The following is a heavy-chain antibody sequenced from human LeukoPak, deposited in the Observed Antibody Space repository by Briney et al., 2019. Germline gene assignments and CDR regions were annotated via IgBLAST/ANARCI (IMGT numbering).Heavy chain of an antibody. Sequence: GGSLRLSCAASGFTFSSYGMHWVRQAPGKGLEWVAVISYDGSNKYYADSVKGRFTISRDNCKNTLYLQMNSLRAEDTAVYYCASSRDYAHDYWGQGTLVTVSS. CDR3: ASSRDYAHDY. D-gene: IGHD4-17*01. V-gene: IGHV3-30*03. J-gene: IGHJ4*02. CDR2: ISYDGSNK. CDR1: GFTFSSYG.